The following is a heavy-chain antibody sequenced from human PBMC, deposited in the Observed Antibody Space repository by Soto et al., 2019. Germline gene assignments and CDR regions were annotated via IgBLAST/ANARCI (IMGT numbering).Heavy chain of an antibody. Sequence: RSETLSLTCTVSGDSITSYNWNWLRQPPGKALEWIGYVYSSGSTNYNPSLKSRVTISVDTSRNQFSLKVNSVTAADTAMYYCARRAVVAVTGSLDNWLDPWGQGILVTVSS. CDR3: ARRAVVAVTGSLDNWLDP. J-gene: IGHJ5*02. CDR2: VYSSGST. V-gene: IGHV4-59*01. CDR1: GDSITSYN. D-gene: IGHD2-21*01.